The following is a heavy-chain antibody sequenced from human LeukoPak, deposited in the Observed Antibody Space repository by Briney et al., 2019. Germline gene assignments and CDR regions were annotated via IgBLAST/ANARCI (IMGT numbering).Heavy chain of an antibody. D-gene: IGHD1-26*01. J-gene: IGHJ4*02. CDR3: AREPVGVGATGGY. V-gene: IGHV3-53*04. Sequence: GGSLRLSCAASEFTVSSNYMSWVRQAPGKGLEWVSVIYSGGSTFYADSVKGRFTISRHSSKNTMYLQMNSLRAEDTAVYYCAREPVGVGATGGYWGQGTLVTVSS. CDR2: IYSGGST. CDR1: EFTVSSNY.